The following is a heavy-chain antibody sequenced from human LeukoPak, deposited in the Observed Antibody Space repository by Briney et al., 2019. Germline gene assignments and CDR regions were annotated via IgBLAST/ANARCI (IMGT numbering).Heavy chain of an antibody. CDR2: ISSNGGST. Sequence: GGSLRLSCAASGFTFSSYAMHWVRQAPGKGLEYVSAISSNGGSTYYANSVKGRFTISRDNSKNTLYLQMGSLRAEDMAVYYCASRIPPDYYDSSGLPDYWGQGTLVTVSS. J-gene: IGHJ4*02. CDR1: GFTFSSYA. CDR3: ASRIPPDYYDSSGLPDY. D-gene: IGHD3-22*01. V-gene: IGHV3-64*01.